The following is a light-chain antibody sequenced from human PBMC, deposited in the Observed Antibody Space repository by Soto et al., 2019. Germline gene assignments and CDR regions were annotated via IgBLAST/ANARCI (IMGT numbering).Light chain of an antibody. J-gene: IGKJ4*01. V-gene: IGKV1-12*01. CDR3: QQAYSFPLLT. CDR2: SAS. Sequence: DIQMTQSPSTVSASVGDRVTITCRASQPTSNWLAWYQQKPGKAPKLLIHSASSLQRGVPSRFSGGGFGTEFTLTINDLQPDDFATYYCQQAYSFPLLTFGGGTKVEIK. CDR1: QPTSNW.